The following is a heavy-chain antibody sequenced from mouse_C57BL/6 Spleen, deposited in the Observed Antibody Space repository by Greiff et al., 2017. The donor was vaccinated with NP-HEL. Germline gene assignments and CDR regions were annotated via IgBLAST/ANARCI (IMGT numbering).Heavy chain of an antibody. V-gene: IGHV1-53*01. D-gene: IGHD1-1*01. CDR2: INPSNGGT. J-gene: IGHJ1*03. CDR1: GYTFTSYW. Sequence: VQLQQSGTELVKPGASVKLSCKASGYTFTSYWMHWVKQRPGQGLEWIGNINPSNGGTNYNEKFKSKATLTVDKSSSTAYMQLSSLTSEDSAVYYCARRPYGSSPLWYFDVWGTGTTVTVSS. CDR3: ARRPYGSSPLWYFDV.